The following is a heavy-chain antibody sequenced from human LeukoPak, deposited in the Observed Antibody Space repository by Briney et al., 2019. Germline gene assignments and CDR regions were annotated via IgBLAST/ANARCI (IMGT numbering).Heavy chain of an antibody. CDR2: IYYSGST. CDR1: GGSISSGDYY. J-gene: IGHJ6*02. D-gene: IGHD2-15*01. CDR3: ARNLLGYCSGGSCYSNGMDV. Sequence: SGTLSLTCTVSGGSISSGDYYWSWIRQPPGKGLEWIGYIYYSGSTYYNPSLKSRVTISVNTSKNQFSLKLSSVTAADTAVYYCARNLLGYCSGGSCYSNGMDVWGQGTTVTVSS. V-gene: IGHV4-30-4*01.